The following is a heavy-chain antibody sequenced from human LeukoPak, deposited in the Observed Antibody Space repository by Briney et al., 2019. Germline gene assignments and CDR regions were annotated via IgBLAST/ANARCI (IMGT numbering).Heavy chain of an antibody. D-gene: IGHD1-1*01. CDR3: ARDHNYAFDN. Sequence: GGSLRLSCTASGFPFIEYSMNWVRQAPGKGLEWISYIGIDSGNTNYADSVRGRFTISADKAKNSLYLQMNSLRVEDTAVYYCARDHNYAFDNWGQGTLVSVAS. J-gene: IGHJ4*02. CDR1: GFPFIEYS. V-gene: IGHV3-48*01. CDR2: IGIDSGNT.